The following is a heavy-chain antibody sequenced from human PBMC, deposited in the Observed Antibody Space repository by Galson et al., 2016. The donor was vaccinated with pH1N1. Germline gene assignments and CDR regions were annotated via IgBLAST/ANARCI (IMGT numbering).Heavy chain of an antibody. Sequence: SETLSLPCTVSGGSISSEYWSWIRQPPGKGLEWIGFFYNSGGTKYNPSLKSRVTISADTSKKQFSLRLSSVTAADTAVYYCARHADTSTWGLLYWGRGILVTVSS. CDR3: ARHADTSTWGLLY. V-gene: IGHV4-59*08. J-gene: IGHJ4*02. D-gene: IGHD7-27*01. CDR1: GGSISSEY. CDR2: FYNSGGT.